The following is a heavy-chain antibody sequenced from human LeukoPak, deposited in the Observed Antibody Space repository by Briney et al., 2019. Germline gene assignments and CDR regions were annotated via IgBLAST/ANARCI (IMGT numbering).Heavy chain of an antibody. J-gene: IGHJ4*02. CDR2: IKQDGSTK. CDR1: GFTFTNSW. V-gene: IGHV3-7*03. Sequence: GGSLRLSCAASGFTFTNSWMAWVRQAPGKGLEWVANIKQDGSTKHYADSLKGRFTISRDNPKNSLYLQMNSLRADDAAVYYCARDTDGSLDYWGQGILVTVAS. CDR3: ARDTDGSLDY. D-gene: IGHD1-26*01.